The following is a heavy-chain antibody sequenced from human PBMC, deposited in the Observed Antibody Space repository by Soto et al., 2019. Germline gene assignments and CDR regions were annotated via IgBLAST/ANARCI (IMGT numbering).Heavy chain of an antibody. CDR1: GGSFSGYY. CDR3: ARVGSNYFHSRDYYYYMDV. V-gene: IGHV4-34*01. Sequence: SETLSLTCAVYGGSFSGYYWSWIRQPPGKGLEWIGEINHSGSTNYNPSLKSRFTISVDTSKNQFSLKLSSVTAADTAVYYCARVGSNYFHSRDYYYYMDVWGKGTTVTVSS. D-gene: IGHD4-4*01. CDR2: INHSGST. J-gene: IGHJ6*03.